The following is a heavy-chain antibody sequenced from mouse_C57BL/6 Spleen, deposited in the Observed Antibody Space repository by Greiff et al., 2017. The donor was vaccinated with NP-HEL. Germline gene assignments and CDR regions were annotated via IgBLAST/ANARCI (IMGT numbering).Heavy chain of an antibody. Sequence: VQLQQSGPELVKPGASVKISCKASGYAFSSSWMNWVKQRPGKGLEWIGRIYPGDGDTNYNGKFKGKATLTADKSSSTAYMQLSSLTSEDSAVYFCARGGYDTYYYAMDYWGQGTSVTVSS. CDR2: IYPGDGDT. CDR1: GYAFSSSW. D-gene: IGHD2-3*01. CDR3: ARGGYDTYYYAMDY. V-gene: IGHV1-82*01. J-gene: IGHJ4*01.